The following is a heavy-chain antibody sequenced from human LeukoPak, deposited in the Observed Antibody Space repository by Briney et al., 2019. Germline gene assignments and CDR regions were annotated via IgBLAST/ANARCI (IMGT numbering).Heavy chain of an antibody. J-gene: IGHJ3*02. CDR2: IYSAGST. CDR1: EFTVSSNH. V-gene: IGHV3-53*04. CDR3: ARHIGFDAFGI. Sequence: GGSLRLPCAASEFTVSSNHMSWVRQAPGKGLEWVSLIYSAGSTYYADSVKGRFTISRHNSRNTLNLQMNSLRAEDTAVYYCARHIGFDAFGIWGQGTMVTVSS.